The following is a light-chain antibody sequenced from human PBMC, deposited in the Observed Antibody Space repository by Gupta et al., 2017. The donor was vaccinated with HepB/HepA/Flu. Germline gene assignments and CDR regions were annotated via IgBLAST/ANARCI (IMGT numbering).Light chain of an antibody. V-gene: IGKV3-15*01. CDR3: QQYHKWPRT. J-gene: IGKJ1*01. CDR2: SAS. CDR1: QKIYNN. Sequence: EIVMSQSPTTLSESPGERSTLSCRASQKIYNNLAWFQQKPGQAPRLLIYSASSRSTGIPTRFSGSASGTEFTLTISSLQSEDFALYYCQQYHKWPRTFGQGTKVEIK.